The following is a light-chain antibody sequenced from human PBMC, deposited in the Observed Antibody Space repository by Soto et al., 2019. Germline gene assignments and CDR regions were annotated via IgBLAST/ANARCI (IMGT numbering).Light chain of an antibody. CDR2: LNSDGTH. V-gene: IGLV4-69*01. CDR1: RGHSGYA. CDR3: QTWDTGIRV. Sequence: QPVLTQSPSASASLGASVKLTCTLSRGHSGYAVAWHQQQPGKGPRFLMKLNSDGTHTKGDGIPDRFSGSNSGAARYLTISRLQSEDEADYYCQTWDTGIRVFGGGTKLTVL. J-gene: IGLJ2*01.